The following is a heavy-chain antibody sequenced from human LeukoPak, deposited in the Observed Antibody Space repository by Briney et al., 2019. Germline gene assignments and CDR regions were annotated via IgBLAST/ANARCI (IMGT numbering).Heavy chain of an antibody. V-gene: IGHV3-74*01. CDR1: GFTFSSSW. D-gene: IGHD5-12*01. J-gene: IGHJ4*02. Sequence: GSLRLSCAASGFTFSSSWMHWVRQAPGQGLVWVSRINSDGSSTVYADSVKGRFTISRDNAKNTLYLQMNSLRADDTAVYYCTRGNSGPDYWGQGTLVTVSS. CDR2: INSDGSST. CDR3: TRGNSGPDY.